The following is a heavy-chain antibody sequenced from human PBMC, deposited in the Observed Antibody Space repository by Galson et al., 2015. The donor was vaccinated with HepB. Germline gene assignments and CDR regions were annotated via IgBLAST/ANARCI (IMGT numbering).Heavy chain of an antibody. D-gene: IGHD2/OR15-2a*01. CDR3: ESELAGSYYFDFDD. V-gene: IGHV1-46*01. CDR1: GDTFTNYW. CDR2: INPNSGTT. Sequence: SVKVSCKASGDTFTNYWLHWVRQAPGQGLEWMATINPNSGTTRYAQTFQDRVTVTRDTSTSTIYMELSSLRSEDTALHYCESELAGSYYFDFDDWGQGTLVTVSS. J-gene: IGHJ4*02.